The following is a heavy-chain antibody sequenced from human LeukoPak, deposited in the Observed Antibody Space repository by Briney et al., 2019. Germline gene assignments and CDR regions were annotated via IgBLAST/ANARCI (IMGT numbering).Heavy chain of an antibody. J-gene: IGHJ4*02. D-gene: IGHD1-26*01. V-gene: IGHV4-34*01. CDR2: INHSGST. CDR1: GGSFSGYY. CDR3: ARGRWEPRRVLDY. Sequence: PSETLSLTCAVCGGSFSGYYWSWIRQPPGKGLEWIGEINHSGSTNYNPSLKSRVTISVDTSKNQFSLKLSSVTAADTAVYYCARGRWEPRRVLDYWGQGALVTVSS.